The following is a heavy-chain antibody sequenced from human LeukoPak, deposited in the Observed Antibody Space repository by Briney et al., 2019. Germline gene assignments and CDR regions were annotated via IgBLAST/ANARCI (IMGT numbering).Heavy chain of an antibody. J-gene: IGHJ5*02. Sequence: SETLSLTCTVSGGSISSGDYYWSWIRQPPGKGLEWIGYIYNSGNTYYNPSLKSRVTISVDTSKNQFSLKLTSVTAADTAVYYCARDSVAVAGNPVGPWGQGTLVTVSS. CDR2: IYNSGNT. D-gene: IGHD6-13*01. CDR3: ARDSVAVAGNPVGP. V-gene: IGHV4-30-4*01. CDR1: GGSISSGDYY.